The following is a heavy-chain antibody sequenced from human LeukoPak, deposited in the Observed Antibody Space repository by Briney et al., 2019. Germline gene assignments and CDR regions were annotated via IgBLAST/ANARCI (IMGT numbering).Heavy chain of an antibody. J-gene: IGHJ4*02. V-gene: IGHV3-23*01. CDR3: AKDLRPYYYGSGSRTDY. D-gene: IGHD3-10*01. Sequence: GGSLRLSCAASGFTFSSYGMSWVRQAPGKGLEWVSAISGSGGSTYYADSVKGRFTISRDNSKNTLYLQMNSLRAEDTAVYYCAKDLRPYYYGSGSRTDYWGQGTLVTVSS. CDR1: GFTFSSYG. CDR2: ISGSGGST.